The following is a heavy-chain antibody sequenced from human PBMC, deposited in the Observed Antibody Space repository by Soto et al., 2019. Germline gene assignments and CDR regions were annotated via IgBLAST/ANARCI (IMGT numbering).Heavy chain of an antibody. CDR1: GFTFDDYA. V-gene: IGHV3-9*01. J-gene: IGHJ3*02. D-gene: IGHD3-16*02. CDR2: ISWNSGSI. Sequence: PGGSLRLSCAASGFTFDDYAMHWVRQAPGKGLEWVSGISWNSGSIGYADSVKGRFTISRDNAKNSLYLQMNSLRAEDTALYYCAKEKLGELSFDIWGQGTMVTVSS. CDR3: AKEKLGELSFDI.